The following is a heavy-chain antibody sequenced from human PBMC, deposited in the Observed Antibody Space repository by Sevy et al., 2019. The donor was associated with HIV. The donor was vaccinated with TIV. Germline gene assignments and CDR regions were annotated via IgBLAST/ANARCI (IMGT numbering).Heavy chain of an antibody. CDR2: LKEDGSER. CDR1: GFTFSSYW. D-gene: IGHD5-18*01. CDR3: VREGVGGYSYSLDC. V-gene: IGHV3-7*01. Sequence: GGSLRLSFAASGFTFSSYWMSWVRQAPGKGLEWVATLKEDGSERNYVDSVKGRFTISRDNAKNSLYLQMNSLRAEDTAVYYCVREGVGGYSYSLDCWGQGTLVTVSS. J-gene: IGHJ4*02.